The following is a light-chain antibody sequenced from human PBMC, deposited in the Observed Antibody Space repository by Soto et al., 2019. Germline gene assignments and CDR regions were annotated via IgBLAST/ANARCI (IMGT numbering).Light chain of an antibody. J-gene: IGKJ4*01. CDR3: QQYGSTPLT. Sequence: EIVLTQSPGTLSLSPGERATLSCRASQSVRNNYLVWYQQRPGQPPRFLMYDVSTRAAGIPDRFSGSGSGTDFTLTISILEPEDFAVYYCQQYGSTPLTFGGGTKVDIK. CDR2: DVS. CDR1: QSVRNNY. V-gene: IGKV3-20*01.